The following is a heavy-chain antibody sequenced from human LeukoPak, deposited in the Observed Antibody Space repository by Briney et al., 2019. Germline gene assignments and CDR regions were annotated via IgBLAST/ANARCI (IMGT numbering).Heavy chain of an antibody. Sequence: SVKVSCKASGGTFSSYAISWVRQAPGQGLEWMGGIIPLFGTANYAQKLQGRVTITADESTSTAYMELIRLRSEDTAVYYCARGRNYDFWSGKFPHGGWFDPWGQGTLVTVSS. CDR3: ARGRNYDFWSGKFPHGGWFDP. V-gene: IGHV1-69*13. D-gene: IGHD3-3*01. J-gene: IGHJ5*02. CDR2: IIPLFGTA. CDR1: GGTFSSYA.